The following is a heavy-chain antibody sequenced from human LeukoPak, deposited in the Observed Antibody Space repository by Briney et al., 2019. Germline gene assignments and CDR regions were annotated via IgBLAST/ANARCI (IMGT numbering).Heavy chain of an antibody. D-gene: IGHD6-13*01. J-gene: IGHJ4*02. Sequence: SETLSLTCTVSGGSISSYYWSWIRQPPGKGLEWIGYIYYSGSTNYSPSLKSRVTISVDTSKNQFSLKLSSVTAADTAVYYCARSIAAAGINYWGQGTLVTVSS. CDR1: GGSISSYY. CDR2: IYYSGST. V-gene: IGHV4-59*01. CDR3: ARSIAAAGINY.